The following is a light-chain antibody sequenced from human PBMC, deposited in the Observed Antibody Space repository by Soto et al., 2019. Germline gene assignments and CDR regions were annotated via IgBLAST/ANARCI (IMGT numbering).Light chain of an antibody. CDR1: NSDVGGYNF. CDR3: SSYTSSSIPYV. J-gene: IGLJ1*01. V-gene: IGLV2-14*01. Sequence: QSALTQPASVSGSPGQSITISCTGTNSDVGGYNFVSWYQQHPGKAPKLMIYDVSNRPSGVSNRFSGSKSGNTASLNISGLQAEDKADYYCSSYTSSSIPYVFGIGTKLTVL. CDR2: DVS.